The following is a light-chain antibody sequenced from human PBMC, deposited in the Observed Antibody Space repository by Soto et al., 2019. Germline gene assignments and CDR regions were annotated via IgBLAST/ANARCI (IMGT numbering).Light chain of an antibody. CDR3: NSYREDHPRFYV. CDR1: HSEIGYYNY. CDR2: DVG. J-gene: IGLJ1*01. Sequence: QSALTQPASVSGSPGQSFTISCTGTHSEIGYYNYVSWYQHVPGKAPKLLIYDVGSRPSGVSSRFSGSKSGNTASLAISGLQPEDEADYYCNSYREDHPRFYVFGTGTKVTVL. V-gene: IGLV2-14*03.